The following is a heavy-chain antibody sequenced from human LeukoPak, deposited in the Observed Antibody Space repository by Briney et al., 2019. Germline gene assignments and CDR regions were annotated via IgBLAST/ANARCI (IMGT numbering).Heavy chain of an antibody. CDR3: ARDHVSSGWYVGFDY. V-gene: IGHV3-53*01. D-gene: IGHD6-19*01. Sequence: GRSLRLSCAASGFTVNNNYVSWVRQAPGKGLEWLSVMYSGGSTHYADSVKGRFTISRDNSKNALFLQMNSLRVEDTAVYYCARDHVSSGWYVGFDYWGQGTLVTVSS. CDR2: MYSGGST. CDR1: GFTVNNNY. J-gene: IGHJ4*02.